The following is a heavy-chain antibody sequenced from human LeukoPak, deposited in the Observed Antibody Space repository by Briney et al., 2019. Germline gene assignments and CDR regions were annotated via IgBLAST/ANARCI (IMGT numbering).Heavy chain of an antibody. D-gene: IGHD1-14*01. CDR1: GFRFSSYE. Sequence: AGGSLRLSCAASGFRFSSYEMNWVRQAPGRGLEWASYIGNTGRTIYYVDSVKGRFTVSRDNAKNSLYLQMNSLRAEDTAIYYCVRGDRYFFDYWGQGTLVTVSS. J-gene: IGHJ4*02. CDR2: IGNTGRTI. V-gene: IGHV3-48*03. CDR3: VRGDRYFFDY.